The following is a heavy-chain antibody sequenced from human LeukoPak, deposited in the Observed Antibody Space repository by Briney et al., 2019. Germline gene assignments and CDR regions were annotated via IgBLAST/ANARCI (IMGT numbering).Heavy chain of an antibody. D-gene: IGHD3-3*01. Sequence: PGGSLRLSCAASGFTFSTYWMSWVRQAPGKGVEWVANIKKDGSEKYYVDSVKGRFTIYRDNAKNSLYLQMNSLRAEDTAVYYCARNFYDFWSGPSSDAFDIWGQGTMVTVSS. V-gene: IGHV3-7*01. CDR2: IKKDGSEK. CDR3: ARNFYDFWSGPSSDAFDI. J-gene: IGHJ3*02. CDR1: GFTFSTYW.